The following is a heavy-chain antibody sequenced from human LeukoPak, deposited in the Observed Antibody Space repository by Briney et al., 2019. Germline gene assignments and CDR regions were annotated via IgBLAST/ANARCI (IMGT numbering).Heavy chain of an antibody. CDR2: SGTSGDT. CDR3: AQKRPGTYPFDY. J-gene: IGHJ4*02. V-gene: IGHV3-23*01. Sequence: GGSLRLSCAASGYTFSNYALNWVRQAPGKGLEWVSASGTSGDTYYADSVRGRFTISRDNAKNMVYLQMSSLRAEDTALYYCAQKRPGTYPFDYWGQGTLVTVSS. D-gene: IGHD6-13*01. CDR1: GYTFSNYA.